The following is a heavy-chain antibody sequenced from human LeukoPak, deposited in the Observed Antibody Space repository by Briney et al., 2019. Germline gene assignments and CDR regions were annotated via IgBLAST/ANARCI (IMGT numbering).Heavy chain of an antibody. D-gene: IGHD6-6*01. V-gene: IGHV3-74*01. CDR2: INSDGSST. CDR3: VRDRSGSSSVY. Sequence: PGGSLRLSCAASGFTFSNYWMHWFRQAPGKGLVWVSHINSDGSSTTYADSVKGRFTISRDNAKNTLYLQMNSLRAEDTAVYYCVRDRSGSSSVYWGQGTLVTVSS. CDR1: GFTFSNYW. J-gene: IGHJ4*02.